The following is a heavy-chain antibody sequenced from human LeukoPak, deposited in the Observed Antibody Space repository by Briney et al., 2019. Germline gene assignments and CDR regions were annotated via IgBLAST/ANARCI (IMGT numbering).Heavy chain of an antibody. D-gene: IGHD3-22*01. Sequence: GGSLRLSCAASGFTFSSYSMNWVRQAPGKGLKWVSSISSSSSYICYADSVKGRFTISRDNAKNSLYLQMNSLRAEDTAVYYCARDLADYYDSSGYYEGYWGQGTLVTVSS. CDR3: ARDLADYYDSSGYYEGY. J-gene: IGHJ4*02. CDR1: GFTFSSYS. CDR2: ISSSSSYI. V-gene: IGHV3-21*01.